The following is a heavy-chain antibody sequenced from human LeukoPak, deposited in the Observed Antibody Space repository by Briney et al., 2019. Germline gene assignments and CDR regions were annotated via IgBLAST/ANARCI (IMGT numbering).Heavy chain of an antibody. Sequence: PGGSLRLTCVGSGFTFTTFHMHWVRQAPGKGLEYVSAINSNGGSTYYTDSVKGRFTISRDNSKNTLYLQMGSLRAEDMAMYYCARGRGGHYDYWGQGTLVTVSS. J-gene: IGHJ4*02. D-gene: IGHD3-10*01. CDR3: ARGRGGHYDY. V-gene: IGHV3-64*02. CDR2: INSNGGST. CDR1: GFTFTTFH.